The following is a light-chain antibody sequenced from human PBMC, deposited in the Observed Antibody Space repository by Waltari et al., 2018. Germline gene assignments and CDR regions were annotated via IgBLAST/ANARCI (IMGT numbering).Light chain of an antibody. CDR2: EVS. V-gene: IGLV2-8*01. CDR1: SSDVGGYNY. Sequence: QSALTQPPSASGSPGQSVTISCTGTSSDVGGYNYVSWYQQHPGKVPKLVIFEVSKRPSGVPELFSGSRSVNTASLTVSGLQAEDEADYYCSSYAGSNTYVLFGGGSKLTVL. CDR3: SSYAGSNTYVL. J-gene: IGLJ2*01.